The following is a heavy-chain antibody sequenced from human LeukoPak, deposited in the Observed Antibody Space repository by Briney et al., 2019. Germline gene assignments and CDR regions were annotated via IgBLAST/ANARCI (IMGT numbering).Heavy chain of an antibody. V-gene: IGHV3-30-3*01. CDR3: ARGELLIAVAGDDFDY. D-gene: IGHD6-19*01. CDR1: GFTFSSYA. Sequence: QSGGSLRLSCAASGFTFSSYAMHWVRQAPGKGLEWVAVISYDGSNKYYADSVKGRFTISRDNSKNTLYLQMNSLRAEDTAVYYCARGELLIAVAGDDFDYWGQGTLVAVSS. CDR2: ISYDGSNK. J-gene: IGHJ4*02.